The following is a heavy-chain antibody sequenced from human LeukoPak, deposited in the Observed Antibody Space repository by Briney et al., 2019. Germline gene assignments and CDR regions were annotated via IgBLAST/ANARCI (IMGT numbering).Heavy chain of an antibody. Sequence: SGTLSLTCAVSGGSISSSNWWSWVRQPPGKGLEWIGEIYHSGSTNYNPSLKSRVTISVDKSKNQFSLKLSSVTAADTAVYYCARVSGEVVRYYFDYWGQGTLVTVSS. V-gene: IGHV4-4*02. J-gene: IGHJ4*02. CDR3: ARVSGEVVRYYFDY. D-gene: IGHD2-15*01. CDR1: GGSISSSNW. CDR2: IYHSGST.